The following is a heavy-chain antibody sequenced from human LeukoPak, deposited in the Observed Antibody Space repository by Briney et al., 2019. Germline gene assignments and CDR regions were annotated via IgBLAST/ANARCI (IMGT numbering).Heavy chain of an antibody. J-gene: IGHJ4*02. D-gene: IGHD5-18*01. CDR2: INHSGST. CDR3: ARYPDSYGYDY. Sequence: SETLSLTCAVYGGSFSGYYWSWIRQPPGKGLEWIGEINHSGSTNYNPSLKSRVTISVDTSKNQFSLKLSSVTAADTAVYYCARYPDSYGYDYWGQGTLVTVSS. V-gene: IGHV4-34*01. CDR1: GGSFSGYY.